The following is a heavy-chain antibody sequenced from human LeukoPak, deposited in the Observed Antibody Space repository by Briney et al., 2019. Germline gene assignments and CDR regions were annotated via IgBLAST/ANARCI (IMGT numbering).Heavy chain of an antibody. CDR2: INPNSGGT. CDR3: ATLLSGWPPTNEFYYYGMDV. V-gene: IGHV1-2*02. CDR1: GYTFTGYY. Sequence: ASVKVSCKASGYTFTGYYMHWVRQAPGQGLEWMGWINPNSGGTNYAQKLQGRVTMTRDTSISTAYMELSRLRSDDTAVYYCATLLSGWPPTNEFYYYGMDVWGQGTTVTVSS. D-gene: IGHD6-19*01. J-gene: IGHJ6*02.